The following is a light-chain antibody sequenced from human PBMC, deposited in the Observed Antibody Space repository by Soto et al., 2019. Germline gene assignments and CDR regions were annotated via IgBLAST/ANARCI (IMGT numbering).Light chain of an antibody. J-gene: IGLJ2*01. Sequence: QSVLTQPPSVSAAPGQTVTISCSGSSSNIGNNYVSWYQQLPGTAPNLLIYDNNKRPSGIPDRFSGSKSGTSATLGITGRQTGDEADYYCGTWDSSLSAGVFGGGTKLTVL. CDR1: SSNIGNNY. V-gene: IGLV1-51*01. CDR3: GTWDSSLSAGV. CDR2: DNN.